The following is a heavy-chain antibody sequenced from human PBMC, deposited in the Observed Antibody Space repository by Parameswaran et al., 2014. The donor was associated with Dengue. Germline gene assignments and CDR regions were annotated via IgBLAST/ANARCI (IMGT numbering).Heavy chain of an antibody. CDR3: ARLPSYYGMDV. Sequence: PGKGLEWIGSIYYSGSTYYNPSLKSRVTISVDTSKNQFSLKLSSVTAADTAVYYCARLPSYYGMDVWGQGTTVTVSS. CDR2: IYYSGST. V-gene: IGHV4-39*01. J-gene: IGHJ6*02.